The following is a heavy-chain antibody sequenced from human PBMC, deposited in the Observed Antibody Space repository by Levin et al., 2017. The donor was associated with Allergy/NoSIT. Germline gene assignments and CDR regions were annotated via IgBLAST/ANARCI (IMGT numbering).Heavy chain of an antibody. CDR1: GYSFTSYS. Sequence: PGGSLRLSCKGSGYSFTSYSIGWVRQMPGKGLEWMGVIAPGDSDIRYSPSFRGQVTISADKSISTAYLQWSSLKASDTAMYYCARYGSNGWYSSWGQGTLVTVSS. V-gene: IGHV5-51*01. D-gene: IGHD6-19*01. J-gene: IGHJ5*02. CDR3: ARYGSNGWYSS. CDR2: IAPGDSDI.